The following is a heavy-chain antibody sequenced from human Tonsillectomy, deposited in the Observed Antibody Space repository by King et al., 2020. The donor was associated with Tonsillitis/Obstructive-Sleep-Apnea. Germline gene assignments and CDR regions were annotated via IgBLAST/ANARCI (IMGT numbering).Heavy chain of an antibody. CDR3: ARSYSSTTGGYFAY. Sequence: EVQLVESGGGVVQPGGSLRLSCAASGFTFDDYAMYWVRQAPGKGLEWVSLISGDGFTTYYADSMKGRFTISRDNSKNSLFLQMNSLRNDDTALYYCARSYSSTTGGYFAYWGQGIRVTVSS. CDR1: GFTFDDYA. D-gene: IGHD6-19*01. V-gene: IGHV3-43*02. J-gene: IGHJ4*02. CDR2: ISGDGFTT.